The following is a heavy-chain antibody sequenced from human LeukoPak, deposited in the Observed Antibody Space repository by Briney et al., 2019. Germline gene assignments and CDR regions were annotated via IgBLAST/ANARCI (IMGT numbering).Heavy chain of an antibody. CDR3: ARDPTGHDRWAAHN. CDR2: IWYDGTNK. J-gene: IGHJ4*02. Sequence: PGRSLRLSCAASGITFSNYGMHSVRQAPGKGLEWVALIWYDGTNKYYGDSVKGRFTISRDNSKNTLYLQMNSLRADDTAVYCCARDPTGHDRWAAHNWGQGTLVTVSS. CDR1: GITFSNYG. V-gene: IGHV3-33*01. D-gene: IGHD5-12*01.